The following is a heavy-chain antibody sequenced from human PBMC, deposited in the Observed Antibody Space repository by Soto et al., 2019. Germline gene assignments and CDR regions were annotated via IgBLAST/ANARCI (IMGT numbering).Heavy chain of an antibody. CDR2: IIPILGIA. CDR1: GGTFSSYT. D-gene: IGHD6-6*01. Sequence: QVQLVQSGAEVKKPGSSVKVSCKASGGTFSSYTISWVRQAPGQGLEWMGRIIPILGIANYAQKFQGRVTITVDKSTSTAYMELSSLRSEDTAVYYCARRSSSRSPFDYWGQGTLVTVSS. J-gene: IGHJ4*02. V-gene: IGHV1-69*02. CDR3: ARRSSSRSPFDY.